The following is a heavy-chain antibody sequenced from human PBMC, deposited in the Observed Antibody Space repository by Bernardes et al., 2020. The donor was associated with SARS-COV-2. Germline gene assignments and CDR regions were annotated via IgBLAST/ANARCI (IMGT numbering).Heavy chain of an antibody. CDR3: ATDGGAYYYSSGSYYTFDY. Sequence: ASVKVSCKASGYTFTNYAMHWVRQAPGQRLEWMGWINADNGNTKSSQKFQGRVTITRDASASTNTAYMELTSLRSEDTAVYYCATDGGAYYYSSGSYYTFDYWGQGTLVTVSS. V-gene: IGHV1-3*01. D-gene: IGHD3-10*01. CDR1: GYTFTNYA. J-gene: IGHJ4*02. CDR2: INADNGNT.